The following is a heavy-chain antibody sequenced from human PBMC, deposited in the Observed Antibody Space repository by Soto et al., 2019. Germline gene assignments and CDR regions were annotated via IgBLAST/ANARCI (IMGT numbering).Heavy chain of an antibody. Sequence: QITLKESGPSPVKPTQTLTVTCTFSGFALSNSGVGVAGIRQPPGKALEWLALIYGDNDNRYSPSLKTRLTITKDTSKNQVVLTMTNMDPVDTATYYCAHCTLHDYGDYDPGTSHVFDSWGQGTLVTVSS. CDR1: GFALSNSGVG. V-gene: IGHV2-5*02. CDR2: IYGDNDN. CDR3: AHCTLHDYGDYDPGTSHVFDS. J-gene: IGHJ4*02. D-gene: IGHD4-17*01.